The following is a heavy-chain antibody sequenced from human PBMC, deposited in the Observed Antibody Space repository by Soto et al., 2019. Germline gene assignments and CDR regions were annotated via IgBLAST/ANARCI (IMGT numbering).Heavy chain of an antibody. D-gene: IGHD3-10*01. CDR2: IWYDGSNK. V-gene: IGHV3-33*01. J-gene: IGHJ4*02. CDR1: GFTFSSYG. CDR3: ARDDMVRGVSYYFDY. Sequence: GGSLRLSCAASGFTFSSYGMHWVRQAPGKGLEWVAVIWYDGSNKYYADSVKGRFTISRDNSKNTLYLQMNSLRAEDTAVYYCARDDMVRGVSYYFDYWGQGXLVTVHS.